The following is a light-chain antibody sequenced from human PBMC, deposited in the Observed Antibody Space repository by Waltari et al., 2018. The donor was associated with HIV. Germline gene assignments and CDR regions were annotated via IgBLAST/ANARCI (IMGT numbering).Light chain of an antibody. CDR1: SSNNGTKT. CDR3: AAWDDSLNAWV. Sequence: QSVLTQPPSASGTPGQRVTISCSGSSSNNGTKTVNWYQQLPGSAPKFLMYRNHVRPSGVPDRFSGSKSGTSASLAISGLRSEDGADYYCAAWDDSLNAWVFGGGTKVTVL. V-gene: IGLV1-44*01. CDR2: RNH. J-gene: IGLJ3*02.